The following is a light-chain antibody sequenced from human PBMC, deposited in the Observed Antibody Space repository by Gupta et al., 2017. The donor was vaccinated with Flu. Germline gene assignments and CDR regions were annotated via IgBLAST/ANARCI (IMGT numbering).Light chain of an antibody. CDR1: SSDVGGYNC. J-gene: IGLJ1*01. CDR2: DIR. V-gene: IGLV2-11*01. CDR3: CSFAGGFYV. Sequence: QSVTITCTGTSSDVGGYNCGSWHQQHPANAPILFIYDIRKRPSADPDRVSSSKSGTTASLTISGLQAEDDAYYYCCSFAGGFYVFGTVTKVTVL.